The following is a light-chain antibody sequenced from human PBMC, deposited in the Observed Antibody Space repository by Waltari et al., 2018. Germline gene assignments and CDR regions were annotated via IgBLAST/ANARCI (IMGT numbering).Light chain of an antibody. Sequence: DIQMTQSPSSLSASVGDRVTITCQASQDITKYLNWYHQKPGNAPKLLIYDASNLETGVPPRFSGSGSGTHFTFIISSLQPEDIGTYYCQQFDNRPYTFGQGTKLEIK. V-gene: IGKV1-33*01. CDR3: QQFDNRPYT. CDR2: DAS. J-gene: IGKJ2*01. CDR1: QDITKY.